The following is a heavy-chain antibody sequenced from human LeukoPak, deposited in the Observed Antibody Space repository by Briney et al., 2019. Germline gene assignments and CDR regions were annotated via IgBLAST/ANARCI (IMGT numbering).Heavy chain of an antibody. CDR1: GFTFSSYA. V-gene: IGHV3-30-3*01. CDR3: ARDLSSSTSCYDY. D-gene: IGHD2-2*01. Sequence: PGGSLRLSYAASGFTFSSYAMHWVRQAPGKGLEWVAVISYDGSNKYYADSVKGRFTISRDNSKNTLYLQMNSLRAEDTAVYYCARDLSSSTSCYDYWGQGTLVTVSS. CDR2: ISYDGSNK. J-gene: IGHJ4*02.